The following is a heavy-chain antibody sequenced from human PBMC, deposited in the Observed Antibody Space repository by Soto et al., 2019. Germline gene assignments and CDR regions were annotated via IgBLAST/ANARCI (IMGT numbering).Heavy chain of an antibody. D-gene: IGHD5-12*01. J-gene: IGHJ4*02. CDR2: ISGNGGRT. CDR1: GFTFSTYA. V-gene: IGHV3-23*01. CDR3: ATYTAGGYLGFGDY. Sequence: EVQLLESGGGLVQPGGSLRLSCVASGFTFSTYAMRWVRQAPGEGLEWVSTISGNGGRTNYADSVKGRFTISRDNSKNPLYLQMNSLRAEDTAVYYCATYTAGGYLGFGDYWGQGTLVTVSS.